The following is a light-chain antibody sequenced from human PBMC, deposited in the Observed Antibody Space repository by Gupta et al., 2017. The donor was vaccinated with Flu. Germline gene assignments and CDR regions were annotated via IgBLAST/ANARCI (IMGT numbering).Light chain of an antibody. V-gene: IGLV2-14*01. Sequence: QSALTQPASVSGSPGQSITISCTGTSSDVGGYNYVSWYQQHPGKAPKLIIYEVNNRPSGVSNRFSGSKSGNTASLTISGLQAEDEADYYCSSYTSSTTLVFGGGTKLTGL. J-gene: IGLJ3*02. CDR3: SSYTSSTTLV. CDR1: SSDVGGYNY. CDR2: EVN.